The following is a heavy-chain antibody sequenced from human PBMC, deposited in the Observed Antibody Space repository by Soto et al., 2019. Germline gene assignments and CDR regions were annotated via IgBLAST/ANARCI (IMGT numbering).Heavy chain of an antibody. CDR3: AGGSRDGYNPFDY. D-gene: IGHD5-12*01. CDR1: GFTVSSNY. CDR2: IYSGGST. J-gene: IGHJ4*02. Sequence: EVQLVESGGGLIQPGGSLRLSCAASGFTVSSNYMSWVRQAPGKGLEWVSVIYSGGSTYYADSVKGRFTISRDNSKNTLYRQMNSLRAEDKAVYYCAGGSRDGYNPFDYWGQGTLVTVSS. V-gene: IGHV3-53*01.